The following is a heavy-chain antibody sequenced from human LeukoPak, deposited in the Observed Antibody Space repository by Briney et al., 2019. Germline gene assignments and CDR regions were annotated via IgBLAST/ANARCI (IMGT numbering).Heavy chain of an antibody. J-gene: IGHJ4*02. D-gene: IGHD3-3*01. Sequence: PSETLSLTCTVSVGTISTTTYYWGWIRQPPGKGLEWIGSIYYSGSTNYNPSLKSRVTISVDTSKNQFSLKLSSVTAADTAVYYCARGDDFWSGYYLRYWGQGTLVTVSS. CDR1: VGTISTTTYY. CDR2: IYYSGST. CDR3: ARGDDFWSGYYLRY. V-gene: IGHV4-39*07.